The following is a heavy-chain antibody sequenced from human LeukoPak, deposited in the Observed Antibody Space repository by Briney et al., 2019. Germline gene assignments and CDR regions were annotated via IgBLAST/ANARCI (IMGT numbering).Heavy chain of an antibody. CDR3: VRGGRRTLVVVATKGGVDY. CDR1: GFTFSSYE. J-gene: IGHJ4*02. CDR2: ISSSGSTI. Sequence: GGSLRLSCAASGFTFSSYEMNWVRQAPGKGLEWVSYISSSGSTIYYADSVKGRFTISRDNSKNTLYLQMNSLRAEDTAVYYCVRGGRRTLVVVATKGGVDYWGQGTLVTVSS. D-gene: IGHD2-15*01. V-gene: IGHV3-48*03.